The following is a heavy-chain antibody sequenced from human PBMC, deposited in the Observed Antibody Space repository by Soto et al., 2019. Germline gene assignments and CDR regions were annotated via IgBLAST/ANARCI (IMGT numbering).Heavy chain of an antibody. Sequence: SPRLSCAVSGCPLSNIAMSLVRQAPGKGLEWVSIISVSGGSAYYVDSVKGRFTISRDNSKNTVYLQMNSLRAEDTAVYYCAAVRISSYYMDVWGQGTTVTVSS. CDR3: AAVRISSYYMDV. V-gene: IGHV3-23*01. D-gene: IGHD3-10*01. CDR1: GCPLSNIA. J-gene: IGHJ6*03. CDR2: ISVSGGSA.